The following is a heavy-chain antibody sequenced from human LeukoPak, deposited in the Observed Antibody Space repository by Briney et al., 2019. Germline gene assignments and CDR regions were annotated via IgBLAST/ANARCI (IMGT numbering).Heavy chain of an antibody. Sequence: PSETLSLTCAVYGGSFSGYYWSWIRQPPGKGLEWIGEINHRGSTNYNPSLKSRVTISVDTSKNQFSLKLSSVTAADTAVYYCARSSKEATIDYWGQGTLVTVSS. CDR3: ARSSKEATIDY. D-gene: IGHD5-12*01. V-gene: IGHV4-34*01. CDR1: GGSFSGYY. CDR2: INHRGST. J-gene: IGHJ4*02.